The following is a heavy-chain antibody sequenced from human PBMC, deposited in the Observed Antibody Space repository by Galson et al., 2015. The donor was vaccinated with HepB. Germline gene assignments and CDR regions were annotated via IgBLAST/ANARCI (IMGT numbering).Heavy chain of an antibody. CDR2: INSDGSGT. D-gene: IGHD5-12*01. Sequence: SLRLSCAASGFSFSKAWMNWVRQAPGKGLVWVARINSDGSGTAYADFGRGRFTISRDNARKRLYLQMNGLKVEDTAVYYCARDPGGGGYDLDYWGQGTQVSVSS. CDR3: ARDPGGGGYDLDY. J-gene: IGHJ4*02. V-gene: IGHV3-74*01. CDR1: GFSFSKAW.